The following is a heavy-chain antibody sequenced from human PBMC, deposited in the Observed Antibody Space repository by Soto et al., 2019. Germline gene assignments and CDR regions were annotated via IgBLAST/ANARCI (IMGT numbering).Heavy chain of an antibody. CDR2: ISSSGSTL. J-gene: IGHJ3*02. D-gene: IGHD6-13*01. CDR3: ARDRFASGSSWNGAFDI. CDR1: GFTFSSYY. Sequence: GGSLRLSCAASGFTFSSYYMSWIRQAPGKGLEWVSYISSSGSTLYYADSVKGRFTISRDNAKNSLYLQMNSLRAEDTAVYYCARDRFASGSSWNGAFDIWGQGTMVTVSS. V-gene: IGHV3-11*01.